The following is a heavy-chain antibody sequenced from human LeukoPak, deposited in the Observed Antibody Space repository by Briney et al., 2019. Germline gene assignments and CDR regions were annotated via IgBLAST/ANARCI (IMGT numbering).Heavy chain of an antibody. Sequence: PGGSLRLSCAASGFTFSSYAMSWVRQAPGKGLEWVSAISGSGGSTYYADSVKGRFTISRNNSENTLYLQMNSLRAEDTAVYYCAKPLGYNWGSPFDYWGQGTLVTVSS. CDR1: GFTFSSYA. V-gene: IGHV3-23*01. CDR2: ISGSGGST. CDR3: AKPLGYNWGSPFDY. D-gene: IGHD7-27*01. J-gene: IGHJ4*02.